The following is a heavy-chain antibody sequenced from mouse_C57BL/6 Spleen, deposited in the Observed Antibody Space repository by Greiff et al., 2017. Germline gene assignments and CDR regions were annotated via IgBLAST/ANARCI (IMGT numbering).Heavy chain of an antibody. CDR1: GYSITSDY. D-gene: IGHD1-1*01. J-gene: IGHJ4*01. V-gene: IGHV3-8*01. CDR2: ISSSGST. CDR3: ARGDYYGSSPYYAMDY. Sequence: EVKVVESGPGLAKPSQTLSLTCSVTGYSITSDYWNWIRKFPGNKLEYMGYISSSGSTYYNPSLKSRISITRDTSKNQYYLQLNSVTTEDTATYYWARGDYYGSSPYYAMDYWGQGTSVTVSS.